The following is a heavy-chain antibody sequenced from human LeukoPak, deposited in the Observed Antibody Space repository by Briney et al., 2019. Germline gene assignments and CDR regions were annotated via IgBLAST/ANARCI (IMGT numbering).Heavy chain of an antibody. CDR2: IKSQTDGGTT. CDR3: TTFPDSSGWEPFDY. Sequence: GGSLRLSCAASGFTFSNAWVSWVRQGPGKGLEWVGRIKSQTDGGTTDYAAPVKGRFTISRDDSKNTLYLQMNSLKTEDTAVYYCTTFPDSSGWEPFDYWGQGTLVTVSS. V-gene: IGHV3-15*01. CDR1: GFTFSNAW. D-gene: IGHD6-19*01. J-gene: IGHJ4*02.